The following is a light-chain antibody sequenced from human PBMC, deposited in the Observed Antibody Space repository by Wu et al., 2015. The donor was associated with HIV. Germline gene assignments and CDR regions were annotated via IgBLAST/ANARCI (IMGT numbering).Light chain of an antibody. CDR2: AAS. CDR1: QDIDYY. J-gene: IGKJ3*01. CDR3: LQHNSYPGIT. V-gene: IGKV1-17*01. Sequence: DIQMTQSPSSLSASVGDRVTITCRASQDIDYYLAWYQHKPGKAPKRLIYAASSLQSGVPSRFSGSGSGTEFTLTISSLQPEDFATYYCLQHNSYPGITFGPGTKVDIK.